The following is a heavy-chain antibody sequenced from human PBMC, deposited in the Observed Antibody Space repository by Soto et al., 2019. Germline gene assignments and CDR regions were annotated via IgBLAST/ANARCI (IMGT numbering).Heavy chain of an antibody. J-gene: IGHJ4*02. CDR3: ARGRRYCSGGSCYFDY. D-gene: IGHD2-15*01. CDR2: IIPIFGTA. CDR1: GGTFSSYA. V-gene: IGHV1-69*19. Sequence: QVQLVQSGAEVKKPGSSVKVSCKASGGTFSSYAISWVRQAPGQGHEWMGGIIPIFGTANYAQKFQGRVTITADESTSTAYMELSSLRSEDTAVYYCARGRRYCSGGSCYFDYWGQGTLVTVSS.